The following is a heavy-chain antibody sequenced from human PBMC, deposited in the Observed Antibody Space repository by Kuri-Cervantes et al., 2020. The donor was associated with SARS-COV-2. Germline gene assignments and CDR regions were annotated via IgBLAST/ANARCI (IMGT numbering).Heavy chain of an antibody. CDR1: GFTFSDYY. CDR3: ARFNYNYYDKGIPDY. CDR2: ISSSGSTI. Sequence: GGSLRLSCAASGFTFSDYYMSWIRQAPGKGLEWVSYISSSGSTIYYADSVKGRFTISRDNAENSLYLQMNSLRSDDTAVYYCARFNYNYYDKGIPDYWGQGTLVTVSS. V-gene: IGHV3-11*01. D-gene: IGHD3-22*01. J-gene: IGHJ4*02.